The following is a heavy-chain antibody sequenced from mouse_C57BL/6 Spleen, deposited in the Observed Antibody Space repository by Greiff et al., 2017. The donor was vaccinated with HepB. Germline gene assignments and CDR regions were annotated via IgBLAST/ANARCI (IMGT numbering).Heavy chain of an antibody. D-gene: IGHD1-1*01. Sequence: EVMLVESEGGLVQPGSSMKLSCTASGFTFSDYYMAWVRQVPEKGLEWVANINYDGSSTYYLDSLKSRFIISRDNAKKILYLQMSSLKSEDTATYYCARGDYYGSSYGFAYWGQGTLVTVSA. J-gene: IGHJ3*01. V-gene: IGHV5-16*01. CDR1: GFTFSDYY. CDR2: INYDGSST. CDR3: ARGDYYGSSYGFAY.